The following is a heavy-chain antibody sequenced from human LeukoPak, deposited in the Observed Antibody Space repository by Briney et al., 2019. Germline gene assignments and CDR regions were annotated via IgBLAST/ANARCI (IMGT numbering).Heavy chain of an antibody. CDR2: IKQDGSEK. V-gene: IGHV3-7*01. CDR1: GFTFSSYW. J-gene: IGHJ4*02. Sequence: GGSLRLSCAAFGFTFSSYWMSWVRQAPGKGLEWVANIKQDGSEKYYVDSVKGRFTISRDNAKNSLYLQMNSLRVQDTAVYFCAKDPYAYDISTGTLWGQGTLVTVSS. CDR3: AKDPYAYDISTGTL. D-gene: IGHD3-9*01.